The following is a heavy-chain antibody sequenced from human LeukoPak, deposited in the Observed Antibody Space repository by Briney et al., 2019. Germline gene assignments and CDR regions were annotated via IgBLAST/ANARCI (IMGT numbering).Heavy chain of an antibody. J-gene: IGHJ5*02. Sequence: ASVKVSCKASGYTFSRYDMHWVRQAPGQGLEWMGIINPSGGTGYAQKFQGRVTMTRDTSTTTVYMELSRLRSEDTAVYYCARGGARFDFDPWGQGTLVTVSS. CDR2: INPSGGT. V-gene: IGHV1-46*01. CDR3: ARGGARFDFDP. D-gene: IGHD3-16*01. CDR1: GYTFSRYD.